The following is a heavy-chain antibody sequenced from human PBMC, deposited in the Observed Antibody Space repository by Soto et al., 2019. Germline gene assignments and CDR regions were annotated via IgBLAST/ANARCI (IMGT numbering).Heavy chain of an antibody. J-gene: IGHJ6*02. CDR3: ARGRLYYDFWSGSSRPPGMDV. CDR2: IYYSGST. CDR1: GGSISSGDYY. Sequence: SETLSLTCTVSGGSISSGDYYWSWIRQPPGKGLEWIGDIYYSGSTYYNPSLKSRVTISVDTSKNQFSLKLSSVTAADTAVYYCARGRLYYDFWSGSSRPPGMDVWGQGTTVTVSS. D-gene: IGHD3-3*01. V-gene: IGHV4-30-4*01.